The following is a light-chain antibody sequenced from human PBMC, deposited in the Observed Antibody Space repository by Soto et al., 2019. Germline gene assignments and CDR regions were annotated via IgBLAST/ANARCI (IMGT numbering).Light chain of an antibody. CDR2: GAS. V-gene: IGKV3-20*01. J-gene: IGKJ2*01. CDR1: ETVRYY. CDR3: QQYDTSPYT. Sequence: EIVLTQSPDTLSLSPGEGVTLSCRASETVRYYLAWHQQQPGQAPRRLIFGASTMASGIPDRFSGSGSGTYFTLTINRLEPDDFVVYYCQQYDTSPYTFGQGTKLEIK.